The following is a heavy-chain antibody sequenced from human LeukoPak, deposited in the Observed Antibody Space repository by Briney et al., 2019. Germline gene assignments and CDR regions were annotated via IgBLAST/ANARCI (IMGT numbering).Heavy chain of an antibody. J-gene: IGHJ3*02. V-gene: IGHV1-18*01. CDR1: GDTFTSYA. CDR3: ARFGLGKHIEVAGIPFDI. D-gene: IGHD6-19*01. Sequence: ASVKVSCKASGDTFTSYAITWVRQAPGQGLEWMGWISAYNGNTNYAQKLQGRVTMTTDTSTSTAYMELRSLRSDDTALYYCARFGLGKHIEVAGIPFDIWDQGTMVTVSS. CDR2: ISAYNGNT.